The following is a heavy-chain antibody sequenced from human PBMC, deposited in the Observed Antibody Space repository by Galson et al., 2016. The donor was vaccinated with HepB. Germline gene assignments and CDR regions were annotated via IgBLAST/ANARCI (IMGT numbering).Heavy chain of an antibody. CDR2: VNGDGTST. D-gene: IGHD3-10*01. Sequence: SLRLSCAASGFTFRNYWMHWVRQSPGEGLVWVSRVNGDGTSTFYADSVKGRFTVSRDNAKNTLYMEMNTLRVDDTAVYYCASKVARVSMGVFDIWGQGTMVTVSS. CDR1: GFTFRNYW. J-gene: IGHJ3*02. CDR3: ASKVARVSMGVFDI. V-gene: IGHV3-74*01.